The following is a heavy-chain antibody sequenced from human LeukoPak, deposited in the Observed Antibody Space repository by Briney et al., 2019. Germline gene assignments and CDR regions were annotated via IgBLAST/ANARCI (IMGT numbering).Heavy chain of an antibody. Sequence: PGRSLRLSCAASGFTFSSYAMHWVRQAPGKGLEWVAVISYDGTNKYYADSVKGRFTISRDNSKNTLYLQMNNLRTEDTAVYYCAKDRETTASGTFDHWGQGTLVTVSS. CDR2: ISYDGTNK. J-gene: IGHJ4*02. CDR1: GFTFSSYA. D-gene: IGHD6-13*01. V-gene: IGHV3-30-3*01. CDR3: AKDRETTASGTFDH.